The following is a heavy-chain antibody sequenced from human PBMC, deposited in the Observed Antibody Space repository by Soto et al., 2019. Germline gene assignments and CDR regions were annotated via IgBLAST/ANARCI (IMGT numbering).Heavy chain of an antibody. D-gene: IGHD6-13*01. CDR1: GYTFTSYA. CDR3: ARSRGIAAAGTAWFDP. Sequence: QVQLVQSGAEVKKPGASVKVSCKASGYTFTSYAMHWVRQAPGQRLEWMGWINAGNGNTKYSQKFQGRVTLTRDTSASTAYMELSSLRSEDTAVYYCARSRGIAAAGTAWFDPWGQGTLVTVSS. J-gene: IGHJ5*02. CDR2: INAGNGNT. V-gene: IGHV1-3*01.